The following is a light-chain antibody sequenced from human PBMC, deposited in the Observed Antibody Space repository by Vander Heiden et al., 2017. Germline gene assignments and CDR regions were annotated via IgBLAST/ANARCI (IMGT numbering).Light chain of an antibody. V-gene: IGKV4-1*01. CDR2: WAS. Sequence: VFTQSRATLAVSVGERATINLKSSQSVLYSPNNKNYLAWYQQKPGQPPKLLIYWASTRESGVPDRFSGSGSGTDFTLTISSLQAEDVAVYYCQQYYSTPRTFGQGTKVEIK. J-gene: IGKJ2*01. CDR3: QQYYSTPRT. CDR1: QSVLYSPNNKNY.